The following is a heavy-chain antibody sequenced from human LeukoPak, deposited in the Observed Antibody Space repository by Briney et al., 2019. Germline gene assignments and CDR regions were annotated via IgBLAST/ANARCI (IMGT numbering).Heavy chain of an antibody. D-gene: IGHD3-22*01. Sequence: PGGSLRLSCRASRFTFINDWMSWVRQAPGKGLEWVGRIKTKADGVATDYAAPVKGRFIISRDDSKDTLYLEMNSLQTEDTAVYYCARVKEGVYYTFDFWGQGTMVTVSS. CDR2: IKTKADGVAT. V-gene: IGHV3-15*01. J-gene: IGHJ3*01. CDR1: RFTFINDW. CDR3: ARVKEGVYYTFDF.